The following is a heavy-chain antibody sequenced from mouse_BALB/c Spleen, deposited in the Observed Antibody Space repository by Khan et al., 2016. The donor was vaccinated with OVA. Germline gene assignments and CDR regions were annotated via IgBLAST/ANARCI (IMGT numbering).Heavy chain of an antibody. CDR2: VTYSGNT. Sequence: VQLKQSGPSLVKPSQTLSLTCSVTGDSITSGFWNWIRKFPGNKFEYMGYVTYSGNTYYNPSLKSRISITRDTSKSQYYLQLNSVTTEDTATYFCARSYGNWAMDYWGQGTSVTVSS. CDR3: ARSYGNWAMDY. J-gene: IGHJ4*01. D-gene: IGHD1-1*01. V-gene: IGHV3-8*02. CDR1: GDSITSGF.